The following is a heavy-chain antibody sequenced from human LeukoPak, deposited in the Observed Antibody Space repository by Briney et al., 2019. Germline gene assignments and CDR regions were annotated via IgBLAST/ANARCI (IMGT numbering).Heavy chain of an antibody. J-gene: IGHJ5*01. V-gene: IGHV4-4*02. Sequence: SGTLSLTCAVSGDSISSNYWWSWVRQPPGKGLEWIGEIYHSGSTNYNPSLKSRVIISVDKSKNQFSLMLSSVTAADTAVYYCARDYNWFDSWGQGTLVTVSS. CDR3: ARDYNWFDS. CDR2: IYHSGST. CDR1: GDSISSNYW.